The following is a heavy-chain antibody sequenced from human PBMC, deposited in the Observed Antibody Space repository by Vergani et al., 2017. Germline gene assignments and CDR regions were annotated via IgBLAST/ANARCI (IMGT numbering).Heavy chain of an antibody. J-gene: IGHJ6*02. D-gene: IGHD2-2*02. Sequence: QVQLVQSGAEVKKPGASVQVSCKVSGYTLTELSMHWVRQAPGKGLEWMGGFDPEDGETIYAQKFQGRVTMTEDTSTDTAYMELSSLRSEDTAVYYCATTDYCSSTSCYTGYYYYGMDVWGQGTTVTVSS. CDR2: FDPEDGET. CDR3: ATTDYCSSTSCYTGYYYYGMDV. V-gene: IGHV1-24*01. CDR1: GYTLTELS.